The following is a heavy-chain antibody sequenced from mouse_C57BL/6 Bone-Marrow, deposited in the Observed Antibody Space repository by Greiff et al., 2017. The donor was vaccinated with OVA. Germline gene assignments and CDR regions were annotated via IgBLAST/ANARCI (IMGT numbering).Heavy chain of an antibody. CDR3: TRARRYYAMDY. Sequence: QVQLQQSGAELVRPGASVTLSCKASGYTFTDYEMHWVKQTPVHGLEWIGAIDPETGGTAYNQKFKGKAILTADKSSRTAYMELRSLTSEDSAVYYCTRARRYYAMDYWGQGTSVTVSS. CDR2: IDPETGGT. CDR1: GYTFTDYE. J-gene: IGHJ4*01. V-gene: IGHV1-15*01.